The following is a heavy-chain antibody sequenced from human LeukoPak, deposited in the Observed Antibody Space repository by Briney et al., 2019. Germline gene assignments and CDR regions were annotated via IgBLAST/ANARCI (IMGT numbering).Heavy chain of an antibody. CDR1: GYSFSNYW. D-gene: IGHD3-9*01. CDR3: ARQYYDILTDPNYFDS. Sequence: GGPLKISCKGSGYSFSNYWIGWVRQMPGKGLEWVGIILPGNSDTRYSPSFQGQVTMSADKSISTAYLQWSSLKAADTAMYYCARQYYDILTDPNYFDSWGQGTLVTVSS. V-gene: IGHV5-51*01. J-gene: IGHJ4*02. CDR2: ILPGNSDT.